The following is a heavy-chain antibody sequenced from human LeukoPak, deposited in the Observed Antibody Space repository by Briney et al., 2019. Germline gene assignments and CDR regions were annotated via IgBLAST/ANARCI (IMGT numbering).Heavy chain of an antibody. J-gene: IGHJ4*02. CDR3: GRLAHNAWYAIDF. CDR1: DFTFDFYW. Sequence: LRLSCVASDFTFDFYWMTWVRQAPGKGLEWLANILPDGSQKYYVDSVKGRFTISRDNPKNSLYLQINNLRAEDTAVYYCGRLAHNAWYAIDFWGQGTLVTVSS. D-gene: IGHD2-2*01. CDR2: ILPDGSQK. V-gene: IGHV3-7*01.